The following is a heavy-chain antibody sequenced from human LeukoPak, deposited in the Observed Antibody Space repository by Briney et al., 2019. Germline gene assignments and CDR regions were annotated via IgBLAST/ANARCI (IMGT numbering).Heavy chain of an antibody. D-gene: IGHD4-17*01. CDR2: ISGDGIST. Sequence: GGSLRLSCAASGFTFSSYAMHWVRQAPGKGLVWVSRISGDGISTSYADSVKGRFTISRDNADNTLYLQMNSLRAEDTAVYYCAGPLWYGDEVDYWGQGTLVTVSS. J-gene: IGHJ4*02. CDR3: AGPLWYGDEVDY. V-gene: IGHV3-74*01. CDR1: GFTFSSYA.